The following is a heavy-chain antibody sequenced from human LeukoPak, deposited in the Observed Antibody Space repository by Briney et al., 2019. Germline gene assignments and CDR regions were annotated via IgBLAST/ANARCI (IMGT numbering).Heavy chain of an antibody. Sequence: TGGSLRLSCAASGFTFSSYGMHWVRQAPGKGLEWVAVISYDGSNKYYADSVKGRFTISRDNSKNTLYLQMNSLRAGDTAVYYCAKVLLGGGTHYYYYGMDVWGQGTTVTVSS. V-gene: IGHV3-30*18. J-gene: IGHJ6*02. CDR1: GFTFSSYG. CDR2: ISYDGSNK. D-gene: IGHD7-27*01. CDR3: AKVLLGGGTHYYYYGMDV.